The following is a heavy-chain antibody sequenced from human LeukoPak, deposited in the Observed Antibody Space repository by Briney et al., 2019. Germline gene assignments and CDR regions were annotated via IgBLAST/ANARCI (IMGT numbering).Heavy chain of an antibody. J-gene: IGHJ4*02. V-gene: IGHV1-18*01. CDR3: ARDRPSSWTIPPDY. CDR1: GYTFTSYG. Sequence: GASVKVSCKASGYTFTSYGISWVRQAPGQGLEWMGWISAYNGNTNYAQKLQGRVTTTTDTSTSTAYMELRSLRSDDTAVYYCARDRPSSWTIPPDYWGQGTLVTVSS. CDR2: ISAYNGNT. D-gene: IGHD6-13*01.